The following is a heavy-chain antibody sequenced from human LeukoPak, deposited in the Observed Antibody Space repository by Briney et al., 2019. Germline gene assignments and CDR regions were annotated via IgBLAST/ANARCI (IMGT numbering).Heavy chain of an antibody. J-gene: IGHJ4*02. CDR1: GGSISSYY. CDR2: IYYTRST. CDR3: ARATSYGDYVDY. Sequence: PSETPSLTCTVSGGSISSYYWSWIRQPPGKGLEWIGYIYYTRSTHYNPSLKSRVTISVDTSKNQFSLKLSSVTAADTAVYYCARATSYGDYVDYWGQGTLVTVSS. D-gene: IGHD4-17*01. V-gene: IGHV4-59*01.